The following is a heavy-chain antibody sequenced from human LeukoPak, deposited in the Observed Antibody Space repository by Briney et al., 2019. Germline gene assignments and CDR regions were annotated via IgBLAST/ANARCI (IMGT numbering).Heavy chain of an antibody. V-gene: IGHV4-39*01. CDR1: GDSISSSRDY. J-gene: IGHJ5*02. CDR3: ATSRRDSGCGL. D-gene: IGHD3-10*01. CDR2: IYYSGKT. Sequence: SETLSLTCTVSGDSISSSRDYWGWIRPPPGKGLDWIGSIYYSGKTFYSSSLKSRVTISVDTSKNQFSLNLRSVTPADTAVYYCATSRRDSGCGLWGQGTLVTVSS.